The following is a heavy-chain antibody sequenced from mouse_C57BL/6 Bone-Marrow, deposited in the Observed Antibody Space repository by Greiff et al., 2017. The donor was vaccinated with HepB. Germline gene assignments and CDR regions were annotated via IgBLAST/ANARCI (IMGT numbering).Heavy chain of an antibody. V-gene: IGHV5-6*01. CDR2: ISSGGSYT. Sequence: EVQVVESGGDLVKPGGSLKLSCAASGFTFSSYGMSWVRQTPDKRLEWVATISSGGSYTYYPDSVKGRFTISRDNAKNTLYLQMSSLKSEDTAMYYCAIPSYYYGSSPHWYFDVWGTGTTVTVSS. J-gene: IGHJ1*03. CDR3: AIPSYYYGSSPHWYFDV. CDR1: GFTFSSYG. D-gene: IGHD1-1*01.